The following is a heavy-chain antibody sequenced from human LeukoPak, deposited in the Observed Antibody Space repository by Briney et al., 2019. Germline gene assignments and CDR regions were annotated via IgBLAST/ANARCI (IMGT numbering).Heavy chain of an antibody. CDR2: ISGRGGST. V-gene: IGHV3-23*01. J-gene: IGHJ4*02. Sequence: PGGSLRLSCAPSGFTFSNPWMSWVRQAPGKGLEWVSAISGRGGSTYYADSVKGRFTISRDTSKSTLYLQMNSLRAEDTAVYYCAKEYDSSGFFDYWGQGTLVTVSS. D-gene: IGHD3-22*01. CDR3: AKEYDSSGFFDY. CDR1: GFTFSNPW.